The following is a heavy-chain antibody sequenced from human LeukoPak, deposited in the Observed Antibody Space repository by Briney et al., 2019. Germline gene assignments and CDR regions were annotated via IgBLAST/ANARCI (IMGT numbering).Heavy chain of an antibody. Sequence: GGSLRLSCAASGFTFSSYAMSWVRQAPGKGLEWVSAISGSGGSTYYADSVKGRFTISRDNAKNTLYLQMNSLRAEDTAVYYCARGGPVYCSSTSRSDAFDIWGQGTMVTVSS. D-gene: IGHD2-2*01. V-gene: IGHV3-23*01. CDR3: ARGGPVYCSSTSRSDAFDI. J-gene: IGHJ3*02. CDR1: GFTFSSYA. CDR2: ISGSGGST.